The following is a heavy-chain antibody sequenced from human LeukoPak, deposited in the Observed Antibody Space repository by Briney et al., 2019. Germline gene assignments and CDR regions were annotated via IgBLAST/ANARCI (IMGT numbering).Heavy chain of an antibody. CDR3: AKDQAWGFVVVPVATGYYVMAV. V-gene: IGHV3-23*01. D-gene: IGHD2-2*01. J-gene: IGHJ6*04. CDR1: GFTFSSYA. CDR2: ISGSGGST. Sequence: GGSLRLSCAASGFTFSSYAMSWVRQAPGKGLEWVSAISGSGGSTYYADSVKGRFTISRDNSKNTLYLQMNSLRAEDTAVYYCAKDQAWGFVVVPVATGYYVMAVGGKGTTSTFSS.